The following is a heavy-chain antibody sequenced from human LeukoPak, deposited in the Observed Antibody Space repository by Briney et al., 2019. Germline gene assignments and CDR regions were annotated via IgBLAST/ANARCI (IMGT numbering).Heavy chain of an antibody. J-gene: IGHJ4*02. V-gene: IGHV1-2*06. Sequence: VSVKVSCKASGYTFTGYYMHWVRQAPGQVLEWMGRINPNSGGTNYAQKFHGRVTMTRDTSISTAYMELSRLRSDDTAVYYCASRGYSCGYFDYWGQGTLVTVSS. CDR3: ASRGYSCGYFDY. D-gene: IGHD5-18*01. CDR1: GYTFTGYY. CDR2: INPNSGGT.